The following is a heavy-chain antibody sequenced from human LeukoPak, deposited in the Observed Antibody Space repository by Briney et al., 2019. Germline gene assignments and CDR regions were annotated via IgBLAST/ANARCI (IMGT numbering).Heavy chain of an antibody. J-gene: IGHJ6*02. CDR3: VRRAAVRGMDF. V-gene: IGHV3-23*01. CDR1: GFIFDTHT. Sequence: GGSLRLSCTASGFIFDTHTLTWVRQAPGKGLERVASISGSGDSTNYGDSVKGRFTISRDNFKRTVHLEMSNLRADDTAMYYCVRRAAVRGMDFWGLGTTVIVSS. CDR2: ISGSGDST. D-gene: IGHD1-14*01.